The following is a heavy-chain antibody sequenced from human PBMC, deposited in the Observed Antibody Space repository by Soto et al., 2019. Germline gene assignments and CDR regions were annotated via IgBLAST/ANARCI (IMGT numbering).Heavy chain of an antibody. J-gene: IGHJ4*02. CDR2: GSARGGNS. CDR3: AKWADYYESSAYYC. V-gene: IGHV3-23*01. CDR1: GFTFSLYG. D-gene: IGHD3-22*01. Sequence: GGSLRLSCAASGFTFSLYGMSWVRHAPGKGLEWLSTGSARGGNSFYADSVKGRFTLSRDNSKYTLYLQKKSLRDEDTAVYYCAKWADYYESSAYYCWGQGTLVTVTS.